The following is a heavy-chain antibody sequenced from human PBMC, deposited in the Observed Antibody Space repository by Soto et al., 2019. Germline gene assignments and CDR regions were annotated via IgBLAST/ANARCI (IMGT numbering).Heavy chain of an antibody. CDR1: GGTFSSYA. D-gene: IGHD5-18*01. V-gene: IGHV1-69*06. CDR2: IIPIFGTA. Sequence: SVKVSCKASGGTFSSYAISWVRQAPGQGLEWMGGIIPIFGTANYAQKFQGRVTITADKSTSTAYMELSSLRSEDTAVYYCARVPHIQLWSDYYFDYWGQGTLVTVSS. J-gene: IGHJ4*02. CDR3: ARVPHIQLWSDYYFDY.